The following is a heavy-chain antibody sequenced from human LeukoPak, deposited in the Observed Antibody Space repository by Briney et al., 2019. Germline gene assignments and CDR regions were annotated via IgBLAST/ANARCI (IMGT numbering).Heavy chain of an antibody. Sequence: SETLSLTCAVYGGSFSGYYWSWIRQPPGKGLEWIGEINHSGSTNCNPSLKSRVTISVDTSKNQFSLKLSSVTAADTAVYYCARECRIQLWNYLDYWGQGTLVTVSS. CDR1: GGSFSGYY. D-gene: IGHD5-18*01. J-gene: IGHJ4*02. CDR3: ARECRIQLWNYLDY. CDR2: INHSGST. V-gene: IGHV4-34*01.